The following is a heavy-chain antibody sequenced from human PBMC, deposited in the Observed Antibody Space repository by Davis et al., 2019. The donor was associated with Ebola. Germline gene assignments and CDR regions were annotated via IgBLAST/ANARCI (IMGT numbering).Heavy chain of an antibody. CDR3: VSTMIWGPAALDQ. D-gene: IGHD3-10*01. Sequence: PGGSLRLSCTVSGASISDQYWSWIRQPPGKGLEWIGNIYYSGSTKYSPSLKSRVTILVDTSKNQFSLKLSSVTAADTAVYYCVSTMIWGPAALDQWGQGTLVSVSS. J-gene: IGHJ4*02. CDR1: GASISDQY. CDR2: IYYSGST. V-gene: IGHV4-59*11.